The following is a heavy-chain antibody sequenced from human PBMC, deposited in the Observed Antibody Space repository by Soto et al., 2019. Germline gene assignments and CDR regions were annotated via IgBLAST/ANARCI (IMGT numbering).Heavy chain of an antibody. D-gene: IGHD3-3*01. CDR2: IWSDGSNQ. V-gene: IGHV3-33*06. CDR1: GFTFSSYG. Sequence: QVQLVESGGGVVQPGRSLRLSCAASGFTFSSYGMHWVRQAPGKGLEWVAVIWSDGSNQYYADSVKGRFTISRDNSKNTLYLQMNSLRAEDTAVYYCAKEFWSGPFDYWGQGTLVTVSS. CDR3: AKEFWSGPFDY. J-gene: IGHJ4*02.